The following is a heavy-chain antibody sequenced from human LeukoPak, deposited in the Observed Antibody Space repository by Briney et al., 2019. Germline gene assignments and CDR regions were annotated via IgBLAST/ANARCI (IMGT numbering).Heavy chain of an antibody. CDR3: ARRWGRYYGSGSYSPFDY. CDR1: GGSISSYY. V-gene: IGHV4-4*07. J-gene: IGHJ4*02. Sequence: PSETLSLTCTVSGGSISSYYWSWIRQPAGKGLEWIGRIYTSGSTNYNPPLKSRVTISVDTSKNQFSLKLSSVTAADTAVYYCARRWGRYYGSGSYSPFDYWGQGTLVTVSS. CDR2: IYTSGST. D-gene: IGHD3-10*01.